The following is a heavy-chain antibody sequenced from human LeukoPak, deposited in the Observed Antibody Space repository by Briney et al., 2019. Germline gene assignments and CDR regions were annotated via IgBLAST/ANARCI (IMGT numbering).Heavy chain of an antibody. J-gene: IGHJ5*02. D-gene: IGHD6-13*01. V-gene: IGHV1-8*01. CDR1: GYTFTSYD. Sequence: ASVKVSCKASGYTFTSYDINWVRQATGQGLEWMGWMNPNSGNTGYAQKFQGRVTMTRNTSISTAYMELSSLRSEDTAVYYCARGAAGNLFRRSKKNWFDPWGQGTLVTVSS. CDR3: ARGAAGNLFRRSKKNWFDP. CDR2: MNPNSGNT.